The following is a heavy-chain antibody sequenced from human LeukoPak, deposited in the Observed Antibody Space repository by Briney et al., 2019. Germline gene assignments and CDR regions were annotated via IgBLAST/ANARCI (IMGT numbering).Heavy chain of an antibody. Sequence: GGSLRLSCAASGFTFSTYSMHWVRQAPGKGLEYISVISRDGDITSYANSVKGRFTVSRDNSKNTLYLQMGSLRPEDMAVYYCARGDVSGYYGLDFWGQGTLVIVSS. J-gene: IGHJ4*02. CDR3: ARGDVSGYYGLDF. D-gene: IGHD3-22*01. V-gene: IGHV3-64*01. CDR1: GFTFSTYS. CDR2: ISRDGDIT.